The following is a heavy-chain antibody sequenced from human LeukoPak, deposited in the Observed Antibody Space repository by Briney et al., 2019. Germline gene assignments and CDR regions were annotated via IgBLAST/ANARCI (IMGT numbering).Heavy chain of an antibody. CDR1: GFTFSSYW. CDR2: IKQDGSEQ. D-gene: IGHD6-19*01. CDR3: ATDRYSSGWYDYFDY. J-gene: IGHJ4*02. Sequence: GGSLRLSCAASGFTFSSYWMSWVRQARGKGLEWVANIKQDGSEQYYVDSVKGRFTTSRDNAKNSLYLQMNSLRAEDTALYYCATDRYSSGWYDYFDYWGQGTLVTVSS. V-gene: IGHV3-7*01.